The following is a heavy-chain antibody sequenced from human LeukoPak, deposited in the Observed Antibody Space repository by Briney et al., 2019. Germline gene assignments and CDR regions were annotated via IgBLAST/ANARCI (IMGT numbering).Heavy chain of an antibody. D-gene: IGHD6-19*01. CDR1: GGSVSSTTYY. J-gene: IGHJ4*01. CDR2: IYYSGST. V-gene: IGHV4-39*02. CDR3: ARGINGAKWLVPYYFDY. Sequence: SETLSLTCTVSGGSVSSTTYYWGWIRQPPGKGLEWIGSIYYSGSTYYNPSLKSRVTISVDTSKSLFSLKLSSVTAADTAVYYCARGINGAKWLVPYYFDYWGHGTLVTVSS.